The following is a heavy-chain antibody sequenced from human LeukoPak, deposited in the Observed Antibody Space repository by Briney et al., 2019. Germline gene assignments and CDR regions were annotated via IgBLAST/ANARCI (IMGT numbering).Heavy chain of an antibody. CDR1: GFTFSTYG. J-gene: IGHJ4*02. Sequence: TGGSLRLSCAASGFTFSTYGMHWVRQAPGKGLEWVAVIWPDGSHKYYADSVKGRFTISRDNSKNTLYLQMNSLRAEDTAVYYCARDETSGSYYYYFDSWGQGTLVTVSS. CDR2: IWPDGSHK. D-gene: IGHD1-26*01. CDR3: ARDETSGSYYYYFDS. V-gene: IGHV3-33*01.